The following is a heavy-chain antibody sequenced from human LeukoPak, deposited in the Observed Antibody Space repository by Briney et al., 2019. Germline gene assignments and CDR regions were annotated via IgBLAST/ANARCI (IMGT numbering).Heavy chain of an antibody. D-gene: IGHD3-22*01. V-gene: IGHV1-18*01. Sequence: GASVKVSCKASGYTFTSYGINWVRQAPGQGLEWMGWISAYTGNTNYAQKLQGRVTMTTDTSTSSAYMELRSLRSDDTAMYYCARGFPPRRNYDSSGYYSYYFDHWGQGTLVTVSS. CDR1: GYTFTSYG. J-gene: IGHJ4*02. CDR3: ARGFPPRRNYDSSGYYSYYFDH. CDR2: ISAYTGNT.